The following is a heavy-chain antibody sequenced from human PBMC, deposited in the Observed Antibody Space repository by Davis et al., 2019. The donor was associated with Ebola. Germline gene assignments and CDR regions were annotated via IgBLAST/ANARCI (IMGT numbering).Heavy chain of an antibody. V-gene: IGHV3-23*01. CDR2: ISASEGHT. Sequence: GESLKISCAASGFTFSNYDMSWVRHVPGKGLEWVSTISASEGHTHYSDSVRGRFTISRDNSKNTLYLQMDSLRSEDTATYYCAKDRGGNSHYWGQGTLVTVSS. J-gene: IGHJ4*02. D-gene: IGHD3-16*01. CDR1: GFTFSNYD. CDR3: AKDRGGNSHY.